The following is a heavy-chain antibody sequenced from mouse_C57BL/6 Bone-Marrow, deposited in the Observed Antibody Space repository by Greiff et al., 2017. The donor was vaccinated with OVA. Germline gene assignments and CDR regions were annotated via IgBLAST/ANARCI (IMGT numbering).Heavy chain of an antibody. CDR2: INPYNGGT. J-gene: IGHJ2*01. D-gene: IGHD2-3*01. Sequence: SGPVLVKPGASVKMSCKASGYTFTDYYMNWVKQSHGKSLEWIGVINPYNGGTSYNQKFKGKATLTVDKSSSTAYMELNSLTSEDSAVYYCARRDDGYPFDYWGQGTTLTVSS. V-gene: IGHV1-19*01. CDR1: GYTFTDYY. CDR3: ARRDDGYPFDY.